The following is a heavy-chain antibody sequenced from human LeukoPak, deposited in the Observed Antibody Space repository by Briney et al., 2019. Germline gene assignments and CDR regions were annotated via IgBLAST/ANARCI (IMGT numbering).Heavy chain of an antibody. CDR2: ISGSGGST. V-gene: IGHV3-23*01. J-gene: IGHJ4*02. CDR3: AKATYSSSSRHFDY. CDR1: GFTFSSYA. D-gene: IGHD6-6*01. Sequence: AGGSLRLSCAASGFTFSSYAMSWVRQAPGKGLEWVSAISGSGGSTNYADSVKGRFTISRDNSKNTLYLQMNSLRAEDTAVYYCAKATYSSSSRHFDYWGQGTLVTVSS.